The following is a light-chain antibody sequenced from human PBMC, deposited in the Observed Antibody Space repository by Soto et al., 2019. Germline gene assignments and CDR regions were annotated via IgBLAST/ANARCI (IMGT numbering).Light chain of an antibody. J-gene: IGLJ2*01. CDR1: SSNIGKNA. Sequence: QSVLTQPSSVSEAPRQRVTISCSGSSSNIGKNAVTWYQQVPGKAPKLIIYYDDLLPSGVSDRFSGSKSGSSASLAISGLQSEDEADYYCAAWDDILNGPVFGGGTKVTVL. CDR2: YDD. V-gene: IGLV1-36*01. CDR3: AAWDDILNGPV.